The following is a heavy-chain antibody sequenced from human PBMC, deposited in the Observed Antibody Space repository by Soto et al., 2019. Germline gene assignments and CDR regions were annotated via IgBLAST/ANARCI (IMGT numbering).Heavy chain of an antibody. CDR1: GYNFNSYT. D-gene: IGHD1-26*01. Sequence: QVQLVQSGAEVKKPGASVKVSCKASGYNFNSYTISWVRQAPGQGLEWMGRISAYNGNTNYAQKLQGRVTMTTDTYASTAYMELRSLRSDDTAMYHCARVVGALGHWFDPWGQGTLVTVSS. J-gene: IGHJ5*02. CDR3: ARVVGALGHWFDP. V-gene: IGHV1-18*01. CDR2: ISAYNGNT.